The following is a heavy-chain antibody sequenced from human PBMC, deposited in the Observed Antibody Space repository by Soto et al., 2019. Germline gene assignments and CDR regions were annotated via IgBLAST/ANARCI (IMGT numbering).Heavy chain of an antibody. J-gene: IGHJ6*02. D-gene: IGHD5-12*01. CDR1: GFTFSSYA. V-gene: IGHV3-30-3*01. CDR3: ARVGYGSSYYSGMDV. Sequence: QVQLVESGGGVVQPGRSLRLSCAASGFTFSSYAMHWVRQAPGKGLEWVAVISYDGSNKYYADSVKGRFTISRDNSKNTLYLQMNSLRAEDTAVYYCARVGYGSSYYSGMDVWGQGTTVPVSS. CDR2: ISYDGSNK.